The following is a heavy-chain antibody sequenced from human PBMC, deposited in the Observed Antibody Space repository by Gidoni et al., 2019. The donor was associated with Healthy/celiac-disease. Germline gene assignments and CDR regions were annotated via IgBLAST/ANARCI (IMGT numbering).Heavy chain of an antibody. Sequence: EVQLVESWAGLLPPGRSLILPCAASGFPFDDYAMHWVRQGPGKGLEWGSGSSWNSGSIGYADSVKGRFTISRDNAKNSLYLQMNSLRAEDTALYYCAKDRKSTYYYGSGLDYWGQGTLVTVSS. CDR1: GFPFDDYA. J-gene: IGHJ4*02. CDR2: SSWNSGSI. CDR3: AKDRKSTYYYGSGLDY. D-gene: IGHD3-10*01. V-gene: IGHV3-9*01.